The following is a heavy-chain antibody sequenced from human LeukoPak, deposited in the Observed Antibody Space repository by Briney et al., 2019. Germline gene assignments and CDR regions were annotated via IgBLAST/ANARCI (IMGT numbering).Heavy chain of an antibody. CDR3: AKVLVENVLRNFDWAYYFDY. CDR1: GFTFSNAW. CDR2: IKSKTEGGTT. J-gene: IGHJ4*02. Sequence: GGSLRLSCAASGFTFSNAWMSWVRQAPGKGLEWVGHIKSKTEGGTTDYAAPVKGRFIISRDDSKNTLYLQMNSLRAEDTAVYYCAKVLVENVLRNFDWAYYFDYWGQGTLVTVSS. D-gene: IGHD3-9*01. V-gene: IGHV3-15*01.